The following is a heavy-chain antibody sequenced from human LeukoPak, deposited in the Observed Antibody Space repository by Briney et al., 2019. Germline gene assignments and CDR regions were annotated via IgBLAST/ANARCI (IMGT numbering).Heavy chain of an antibody. CDR3: AREVAGTCTFDV. V-gene: IGHV6-1*01. CDR1: GESVFSNTAA. J-gene: IGHJ3*01. CDR2: TYYRSRWSD. D-gene: IGHD1-14*01. Sequence: SQTLSLTCAISGESVFSNTAAWNWIRRSPSRGLEWLGRTYYRSRWSDDYAVSMRGRMTVNPDTSKNQVSLQLNSVTPEDTAVYYRAREVAGTCTFDVWGQGTMVTVSS.